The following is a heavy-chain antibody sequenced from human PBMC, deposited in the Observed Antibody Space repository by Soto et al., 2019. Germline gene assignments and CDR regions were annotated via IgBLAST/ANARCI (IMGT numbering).Heavy chain of an antibody. Sequence: PGQSLKISCKASGYSFSNYWIGWVRHMPGKGLEWMAILNPGDSESRYSPSFQGQVTISADKSISTAYLQRNSLKASDTAMYYWARPSNNHVAHWGQGTLVTVSS. CDR2: LNPGDSES. J-gene: IGHJ4*02. CDR1: GYSFSNYW. D-gene: IGHD1-20*01. CDR3: ARPSNNHVAH. V-gene: IGHV5-51*01.